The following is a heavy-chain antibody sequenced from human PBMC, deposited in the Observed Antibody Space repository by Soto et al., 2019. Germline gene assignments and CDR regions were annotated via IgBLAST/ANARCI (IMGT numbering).Heavy chain of an antibody. CDR1: GYSFTSYW. CDR3: ASIHDSSGDYSDHGAFDI. Sequence: PGESLKISCKGSGYSFTSYWIGWVRQMPGKGLEWMGIIYPGDSDTRYSPSFQGQVTTSADKSISTAYLQWSSLKASDTAMYYCASIHDSSGDYSDHGAFDIWGQGTMVTVSS. D-gene: IGHD3-22*01. V-gene: IGHV5-51*01. CDR2: IYPGDSDT. J-gene: IGHJ3*02.